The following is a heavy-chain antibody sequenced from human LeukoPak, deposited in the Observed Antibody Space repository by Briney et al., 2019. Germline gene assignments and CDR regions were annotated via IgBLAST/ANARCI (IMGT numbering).Heavy chain of an antibody. CDR2: ISGSGDRT. J-gene: IGHJ4*02. Sequence: GGSLRLSCAASEFTFSTYAMSWVRQAPGKGLEWVSAISGSGDRTYHADSVKGRFTTSRDNSKNTLYLQMNSLRAEDTAIYYCAKDLAYDSTDYHVVFDCWGQGTLVTVSS. CDR3: AKDLAYDSTDYHVVFDC. V-gene: IGHV3-23*01. D-gene: IGHD3-22*01. CDR1: EFTFSTYA.